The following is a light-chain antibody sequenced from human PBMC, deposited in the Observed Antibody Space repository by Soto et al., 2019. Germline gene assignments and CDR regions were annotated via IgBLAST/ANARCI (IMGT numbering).Light chain of an antibody. V-gene: IGKV1-5*03. CDR2: KAS. Sequence: DIQLTHSPPTFSASFGEEVTFRCGASQTISTWLAWYQQKPGKAPKLLIYKASKLENGVPSTFSGSGSGTEFTLTISSLQTDDFATYYCQQYNSYSTFGQGTKVDIX. J-gene: IGKJ1*01. CDR1: QTISTW. CDR3: QQYNSYST.